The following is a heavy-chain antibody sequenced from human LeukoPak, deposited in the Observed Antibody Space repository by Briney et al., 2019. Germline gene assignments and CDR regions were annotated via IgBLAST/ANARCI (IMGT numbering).Heavy chain of an antibody. J-gene: IGHJ3*02. CDR1: GGTFSSYA. D-gene: IGHD1-26*01. Sequence: SVKVSCKASGGTFSSYAISWVRQAPGQGLEWMGGIIPIFGTANYAQKFQGRVTITRNTSISTAYMELSSLRSDDTAVYYCARDRAVRKWELLAIGAFDIWGQGTMVTVSS. CDR3: ARDRAVRKWELLAIGAFDI. CDR2: IIPIFGTA. V-gene: IGHV1-69*05.